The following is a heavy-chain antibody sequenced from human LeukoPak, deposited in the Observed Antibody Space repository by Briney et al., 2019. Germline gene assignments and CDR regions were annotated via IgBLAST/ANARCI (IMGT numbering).Heavy chain of an antibody. V-gene: IGHV5-51*01. Sequence: GESLKISCKGSGYSFTSYWIGWVRQMPGKGLEWMGIIYPGDSDTRYSPSFQGQVTISADKSISTAYLQWSSLKASDTAMYYCARSEGTDYGDYSLLGAFDIWGQGTMVTVSS. J-gene: IGHJ3*02. CDR2: IYPGDSDT. CDR3: ARSEGTDYGDYSLLGAFDI. CDR1: GYSFTSYW. D-gene: IGHD4-17*01.